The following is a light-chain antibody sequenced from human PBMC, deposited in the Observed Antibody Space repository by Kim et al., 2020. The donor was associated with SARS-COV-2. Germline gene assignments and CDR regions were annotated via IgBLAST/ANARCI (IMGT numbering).Light chain of an antibody. CDR1: SGHSTDT. CDR3: QTWGTGFRM. J-gene: IGLJ3*02. Sequence: AVKPTCTLSSGHSTDTIAWHQQKPEKGPRYLMKVNSDGSHSKGDGIPDRFAGSSSGAERYLTISSLQSDDEADYYCQTWGTGFRMFGGGTQLTVL. V-gene: IGLV4-69*01. CDR2: VNSDGSH.